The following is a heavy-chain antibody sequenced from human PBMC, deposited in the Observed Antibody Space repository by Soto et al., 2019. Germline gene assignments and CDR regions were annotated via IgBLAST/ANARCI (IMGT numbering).Heavy chain of an antibody. D-gene: IGHD6-6*01. CDR2: IYYSGST. Sequence: LSLTCTVSGGSVSSGRYYWSWIRQPPGKGLEWIGYIYYSGSTNYNPSLKSRVTISVDTSKNQFSLKLSSVTAADTAVYYCARGRIAARPAGGVYYYGMDVWGQGTTVTVSS. CDR1: GGSVSSGRYY. J-gene: IGHJ6*02. V-gene: IGHV4-61*01. CDR3: ARGRIAARPAGGVYYYGMDV.